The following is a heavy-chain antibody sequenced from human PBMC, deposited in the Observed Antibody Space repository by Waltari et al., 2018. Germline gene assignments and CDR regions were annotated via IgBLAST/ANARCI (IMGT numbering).Heavy chain of an antibody. V-gene: IGHV1-24*01. J-gene: IGHJ6*02. CDR3: ATDGGTTKYCTNGVCYLSYYYYYGMDV. Sequence: QVQLVQSGAEVKKPGASVKVSCKVSGYTLTELSMHWVRQAPGQGLEWMGGFDPEDGETIYAQKFQGRVTMTEDTSTDTAYMELSSLRSEDTAVYYCATDGGTTKYCTNGVCYLSYYYYYGMDVWGQGTTVTVSS. CDR2: FDPEDGET. D-gene: IGHD2-8*01. CDR1: GYTLTELS.